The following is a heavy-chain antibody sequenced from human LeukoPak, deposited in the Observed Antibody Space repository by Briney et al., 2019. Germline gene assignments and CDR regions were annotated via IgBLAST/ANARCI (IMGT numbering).Heavy chain of an antibody. CDR2: ISYSGSTT. J-gene: IGHJ5*02. CDR3: ARAGPPAFDP. V-gene: IGHV3-48*03. CDR1: GFTFTNFE. Sequence: GGSLRLSCAASGFTFTNFEMNWVRQAPGKGQEWVSYISYSGSTTSYADSVKGRFTISRDNAKNSLYLQMNSLRAEDTAVYYCARAGPPAFDPWGQGTLVTVSS.